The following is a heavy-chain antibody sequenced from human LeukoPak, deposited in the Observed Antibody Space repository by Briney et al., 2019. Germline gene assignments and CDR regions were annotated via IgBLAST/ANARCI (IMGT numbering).Heavy chain of an antibody. Sequence: GGSLRLSCAASGFTFSGSWMHWVRQAPGEGLVWVSHINNDGSNTVCADSVKGRFTISRDNAKNTLYLQMNSLRAEDTAVYYCARGSVAGREYYGMDVWGQGTTVTVSS. J-gene: IGHJ6*02. D-gene: IGHD6-19*01. CDR1: GFTFSGSW. V-gene: IGHV3-74*01. CDR2: INNDGSNT. CDR3: ARGSVAGREYYGMDV.